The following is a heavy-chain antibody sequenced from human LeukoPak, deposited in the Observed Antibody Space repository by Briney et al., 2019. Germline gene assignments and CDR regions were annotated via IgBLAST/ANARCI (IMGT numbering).Heavy chain of an antibody. CDR2: ISYDGSNK. CDR1: GFTFSSYG. CDR3: AKVTLLYYYDSSGYYSPLDP. Sequence: GGSLRLSCAASGFTFSSYGMHWVRQAPGKGLEWVAVISYDGSNKYYADSVKGRFTISRDNSKNTLYLQMNSLRAEDTAVYYCAKVTLLYYYDSSGYYSPLDPWGQGTLVTVSS. V-gene: IGHV3-30*18. J-gene: IGHJ5*02. D-gene: IGHD3-22*01.